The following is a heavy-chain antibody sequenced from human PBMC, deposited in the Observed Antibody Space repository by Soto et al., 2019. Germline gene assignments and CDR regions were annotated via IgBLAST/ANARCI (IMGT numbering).Heavy chain of an antibody. CDR3: ARERWVAVAGTSWFDP. CDR2: IIPILGIA. Sequence: GASVKVSCKASGGTFSSYTISWVRQAPGQGLEWMGRIIPILGIANYAQKFQGRVTITADKSTSTAYMELSSLRSEDTAVYYCARERWVAVAGTSWFDPWGQGTLVTVS. CDR1: GGTFSSYT. D-gene: IGHD6-19*01. J-gene: IGHJ5*02. V-gene: IGHV1-69*04.